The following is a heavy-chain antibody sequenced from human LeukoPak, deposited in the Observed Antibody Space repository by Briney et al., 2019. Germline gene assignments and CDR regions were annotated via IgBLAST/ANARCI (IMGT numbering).Heavy chain of an antibody. CDR2: IHYSGST. Sequence: SETLSLTCPVSGGSISSCNYYWNWIRQPPGKGLECIGYIHYSGSTYYNPSLKSRVTISVDTSKNQFSLKLSSVTAADTAVYYCVRGRGTAVTTGNWFDPWGQGTLVTVSS. CDR3: VRGRGTAVTTGNWFDP. CDR1: GGSISSCNYY. J-gene: IGHJ5*02. D-gene: IGHD4-17*01. V-gene: IGHV4-30-4*01.